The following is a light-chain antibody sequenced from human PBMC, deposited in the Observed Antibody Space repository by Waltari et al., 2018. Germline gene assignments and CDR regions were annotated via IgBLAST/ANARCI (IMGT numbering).Light chain of an antibody. J-gene: IGKJ5*01. CDR1: QSVRGY. Sequence: EIVLTQSPAPLSLSPGERATLSCRASQSVRGYLAWYQQRPGQAPRLLIFDASNRATGIPARFSGSGSGTDFTLTISSLEPEDFAVYYCQQRYIWPPITFGQGTRLDIK. CDR2: DAS. V-gene: IGKV3-11*01. CDR3: QQRYIWPPIT.